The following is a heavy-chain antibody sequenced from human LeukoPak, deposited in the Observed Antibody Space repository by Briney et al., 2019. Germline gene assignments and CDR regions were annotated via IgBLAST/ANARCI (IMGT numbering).Heavy chain of an antibody. CDR3: ARGRYCSADICSGGDAFDI. Sequence: SETLSLTCTVSGGSINNYYWSWIRQPAGKGLEWIGRIYTRGSTNYNPSLKSRVTMSVDTSKNQFSLKLSSVTAADTAVYYCARGRYCSADICSGGDAFDICGQGTMVSVSS. D-gene: IGHD2-15*01. CDR1: GGSINNYY. J-gene: IGHJ3*02. CDR2: IYTRGST. V-gene: IGHV4-4*07.